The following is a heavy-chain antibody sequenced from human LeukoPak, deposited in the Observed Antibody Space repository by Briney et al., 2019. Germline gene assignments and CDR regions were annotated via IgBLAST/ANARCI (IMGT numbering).Heavy chain of an antibody. V-gene: IGHV1-2*06. CDR1: GFTFTGYY. J-gene: IGHJ4*02. CDR3: ARAFYGGNSAVGY. D-gene: IGHD4-23*01. Sequence: ASVKVSCKASGFTFTGYYMHWVRQAPGQGLEWTGRIYPNSGGTNYAQKFQGRVTMTGDTSISTAYMELSSLTSDDTAVYYCARAFYGGNSAVGYWGQGTLVTVSS. CDR2: IYPNSGGT.